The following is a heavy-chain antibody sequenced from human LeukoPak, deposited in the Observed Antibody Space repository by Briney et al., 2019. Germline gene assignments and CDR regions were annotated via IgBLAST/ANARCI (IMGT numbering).Heavy chain of an antibody. CDR3: TKATKWLAFDD. J-gene: IGHJ4*02. D-gene: IGHD6-19*01. CDR2: IHTGGTT. CDR1: GGSTRSHF. Sequence: SETLSLTCTVSGGSTRSHFWSWIRQSPGKGLEWIGNIHTGGTTNYNPSLKSGVTISIDTSKNQLSLHLASVTAADTAVYYCTKATKWLAFDDWGRGTLVTVSS. V-gene: IGHV4-59*11.